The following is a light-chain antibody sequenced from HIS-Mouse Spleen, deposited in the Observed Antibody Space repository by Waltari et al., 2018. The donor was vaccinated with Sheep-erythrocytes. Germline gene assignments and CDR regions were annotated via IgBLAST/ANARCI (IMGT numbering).Light chain of an antibody. CDR3: CSYAGSSTPWV. J-gene: IGLJ3*02. CDR2: QDS. Sequence: SYELTQPPSVSVSPGQTASIPCPGYKLGDNYACWYHQKPGQSPVLVIYQDSKRPSGVSNRFSGSKSGNTASLTISGLQAEDEADYYCCSYAGSSTPWVFGGGTKLTVL. V-gene: IGLV3-1*01. CDR1: KLGDNY.